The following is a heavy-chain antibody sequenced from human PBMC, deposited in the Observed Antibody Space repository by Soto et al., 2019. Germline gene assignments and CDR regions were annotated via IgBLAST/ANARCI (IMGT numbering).Heavy chain of an antibody. CDR3: ARDRTPYYYDSSGYYYEGYFQH. CDR1: GFTFSSYS. V-gene: IGHV3-48*02. Sequence: EVQLVESGGGLVQPGGSLRLSCAASGFTFSSYSMNWVRQAPGKGLEWVSYISSSSSTIYYADSVKGRFTISRDNAKNSTDLQMNSLRDEDTAVYYCARDRTPYYYDSSGYYYEGYFQHWGQGTLVTVSS. CDR2: ISSSSSTI. J-gene: IGHJ1*01. D-gene: IGHD3-22*01.